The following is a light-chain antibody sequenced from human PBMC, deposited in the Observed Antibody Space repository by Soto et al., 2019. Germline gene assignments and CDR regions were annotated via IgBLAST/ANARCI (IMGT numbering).Light chain of an antibody. CDR1: QSVSSSS. CDR3: QQYGTSLYT. J-gene: IGKJ2*01. Sequence: EIVLTQSPGTLSLSPGERATLSCRASQSVSSSSSAWYQQKPGQAPRLLIYDASSRATGIPDRFSGSGSGTDFTLTISRLEPEDSAVYYCQQYGTSLYTFGQGTKLEIK. CDR2: DAS. V-gene: IGKV3-20*01.